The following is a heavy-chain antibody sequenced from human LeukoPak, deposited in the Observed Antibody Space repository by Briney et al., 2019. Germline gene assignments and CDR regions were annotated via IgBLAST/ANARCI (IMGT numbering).Heavy chain of an antibody. CDR1: GFTFSSYG. D-gene: IGHD1-7*01. CDR3: ARKAQYNGHYPLDY. J-gene: IGHJ4*02. V-gene: IGHV3-23*01. Sequence: GGSLRLSCAASGFTFSSYGMHWVRQAPGKGLEWVSGTSDRGDYTYYADSVKGRFTISRDSSKNTLFLQMNSLRAEDTALYFCARKAQYNGHYPLDYWGQGTLVTVSS. CDR2: TSDRGDYT.